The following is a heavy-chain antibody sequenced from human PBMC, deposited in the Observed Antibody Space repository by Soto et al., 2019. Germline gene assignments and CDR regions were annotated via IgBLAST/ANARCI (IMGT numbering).Heavy chain of an antibody. CDR2: IYHSGST. CDR1: GGSISSGGYS. D-gene: IGHD3-10*01. V-gene: IGHV4-30-2*01. J-gene: IGHJ6*02. Sequence: SETLSLTCAVSGGSISSGGYSWSWIRQPPGKGLEWIGYIYHSGSTYYNPSLKSRVTISVDRSKNQFSLKLSSVTAADTAVYYCARSSSGSYYNYGMDVWGQGTTVTVSS. CDR3: ARSSSGSYYNYGMDV.